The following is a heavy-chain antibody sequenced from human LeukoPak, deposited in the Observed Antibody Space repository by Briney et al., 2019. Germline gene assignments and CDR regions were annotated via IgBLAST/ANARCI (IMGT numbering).Heavy chain of an antibody. CDR2: IYHSGST. V-gene: IGHV4-61*08. CDR3: ARVGHLRAFDI. Sequence: SETLSLTCTVSGGSISSGGYYWSWIRQPPGKGLEWIGYIYHSGSTNYNPSLKSRVTISVDTSKNQFSLKLSSVTAADTAVYYCARVGHLRAFDIWGQGTMVTVSS. J-gene: IGHJ3*02. CDR1: GGSISSGGYY.